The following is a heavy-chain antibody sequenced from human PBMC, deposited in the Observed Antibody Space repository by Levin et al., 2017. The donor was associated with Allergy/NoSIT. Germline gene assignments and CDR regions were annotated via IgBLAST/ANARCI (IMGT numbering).Heavy chain of an antibody. V-gene: IGHV3-15*01. D-gene: IGHD2-15*01. Sequence: TAGGSLRLSCAASGFTFSNAWMSWVRQAPGKGLEWVGRIKSKTDGGTTDYAAPVKGRFTISRDDSKNTLYLQMNSLKTEDTAVYYCTTDLSGAVVAAFDIWGQGTMVTVSS. J-gene: IGHJ3*02. CDR3: TTDLSGAVVAAFDI. CDR1: GFTFSNAW. CDR2: IKSKTDGGTT.